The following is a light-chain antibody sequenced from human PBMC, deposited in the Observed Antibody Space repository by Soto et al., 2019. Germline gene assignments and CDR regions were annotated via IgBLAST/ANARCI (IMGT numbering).Light chain of an antibody. CDR1: SNDVGSYNL. V-gene: IGLV2-23*01. CDR3: CSYAGSNYYG. J-gene: IGLJ1*01. Sequence: QSALTQPASVSGSPGQSITISCTGTSNDVGSYNLVSWYQHHPGKAPKLMIFEGSKRLSGVSNRFSGSKSGNTASLTISGLQAEDEADFYCCSYAGSNYYGFGTGTKVTVL. CDR2: EGS.